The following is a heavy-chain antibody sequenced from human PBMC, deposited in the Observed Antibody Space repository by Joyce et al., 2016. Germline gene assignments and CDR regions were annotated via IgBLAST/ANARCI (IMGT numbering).Heavy chain of an antibody. D-gene: IGHD1-26*01. CDR1: GYTFTVYA. CDR3: ARDFRWQVGYYDY. Sequence: QVHLVQSGAEVKKPGASVKVSCKASGYTFTVYAVHWVRQAPGQRLEWMGWINSANGNTKYAQNFQGRITITRDTSASMMYMELSSLRYEDTAVYYCARDFRWQVGYYDYWGQRTLVTVTS. V-gene: IGHV1-3*01. CDR2: INSANGNT. J-gene: IGHJ4*02.